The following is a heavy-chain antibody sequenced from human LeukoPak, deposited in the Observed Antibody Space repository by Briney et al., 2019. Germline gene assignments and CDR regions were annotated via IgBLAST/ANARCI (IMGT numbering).Heavy chain of an antibody. CDR2: ISDNEEVP. CDR3: ARHDSFIPY. V-gene: IGHV3-23*01. J-gene: IGHJ4*02. CDR1: GFNFNYYA. Sequence: GGSLRLSCAASGFNFNYYAMSWVRQAPGKGLEWVSGISDNEEVPYYTDSVKGRFTNSRDNAKNTVYLQLNNLRADDTAVYFCARHDSFIPYWGQGTLVSVSS. D-gene: IGHD5-18*01.